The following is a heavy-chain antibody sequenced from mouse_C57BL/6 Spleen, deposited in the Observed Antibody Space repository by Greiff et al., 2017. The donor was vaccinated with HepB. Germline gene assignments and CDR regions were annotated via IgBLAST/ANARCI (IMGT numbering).Heavy chain of an antibody. J-gene: IGHJ4*01. CDR1: GYTFTGYW. D-gene: IGHD1-1*02. CDR2: ILPGSGST. Sequence: QVQLQQSGAELMKPGASVKLSCKATGYTFTGYWIEWVKQRPGHGLEWIGEILPGSGSTNYNEKFKGKATFTADTSSNTAYMQSSSLTTEDSAIYCSARYGQRGGIAMDYWGQGTSVTVSS. V-gene: IGHV1-9*01. CDR3: ARYGQRGGIAMDY.